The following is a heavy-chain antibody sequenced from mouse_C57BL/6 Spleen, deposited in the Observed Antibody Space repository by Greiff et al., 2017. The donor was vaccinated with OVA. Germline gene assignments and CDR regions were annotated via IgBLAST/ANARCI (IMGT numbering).Heavy chain of an antibody. D-gene: IGHD1-1*01. J-gene: IGHJ1*03. V-gene: IGHV5-9-1*02. CDR2: ISSGGDYI. CDR1: GFTFSSYA. Sequence: EVKVVESGEGLVKPGGSLKLSCAASGFTFSSYAMSWVRQTPEKRLEWVAYISSGGDYIYYADTVKGRFTISRDNARNTLYLQMSSLKSEDTAMYYCTSVYYYGSSRYWYFDVWGTGTTVTVSS. CDR3: TSVYYYGSSRYWYFDV.